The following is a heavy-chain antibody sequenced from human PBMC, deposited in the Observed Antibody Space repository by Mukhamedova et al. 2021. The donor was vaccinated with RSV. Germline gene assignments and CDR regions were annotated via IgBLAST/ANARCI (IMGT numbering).Heavy chain of an antibody. CDR3: ATGFCGTSCYYLDY. CDR2: ISGGNDNT. Sequence: LEWMGLISGGNDNTRYSQKFQGRITITRDTSASTAYMELNSLRSEDTAVYYCATGFCGTSCYYLDYLGQGTLVTVSP. V-gene: IGHV1-3*01. J-gene: IGHJ4*02. D-gene: IGHD2-2*01.